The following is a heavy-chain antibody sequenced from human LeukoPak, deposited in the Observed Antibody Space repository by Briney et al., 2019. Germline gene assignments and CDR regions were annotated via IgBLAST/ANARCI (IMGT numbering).Heavy chain of an antibody. D-gene: IGHD3-10*01. V-gene: IGHV4-4*02. CDR2: IFHTGST. Sequence: SETLSLTCSVSGDSITSRNWWTWVRQTPEKGLEWIGEIFHTGSTNYNPSVEGRVTISIDKSKNQFSLMLTSVTAADTALYYCARGMWFDTLFSAFDVWGQGTMVSVSS. CDR1: GDSITSRNW. J-gene: IGHJ3*01. CDR3: ARGMWFDTLFSAFDV.